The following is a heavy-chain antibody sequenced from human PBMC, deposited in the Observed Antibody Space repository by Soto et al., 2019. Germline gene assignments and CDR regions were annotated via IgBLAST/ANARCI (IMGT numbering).Heavy chain of an antibody. V-gene: IGHV3-49*03. J-gene: IGHJ6*03. CDR1: GFTFGDYA. CDR2: IRSKAYGGTT. Sequence: GGSLRLSCTASGFTFGDYAMSWFRQAPGKGLEWVGFIRSKAYGGTTEYAASVKGRFTISRDDSKSIAYLQMNSLKTEDTAVYYCTRVGGGTSALDYYYYMDVWGKGTTVTVSS. CDR3: TRVGGGTSALDYYYYMDV. D-gene: IGHD2-2*01.